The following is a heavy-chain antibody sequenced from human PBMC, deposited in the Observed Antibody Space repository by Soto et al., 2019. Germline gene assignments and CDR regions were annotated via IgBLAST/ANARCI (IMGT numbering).Heavy chain of an antibody. D-gene: IGHD1-1*01. CDR2: ISYDGANK. CDR3: ARALVPGHYCYGMDV. Sequence: GGSLRLSCAASGFTFSTYAMHWVRQAPGKGLEWVAVISYDGANKFYAASVKGRFTISRDNSKNTMYLQMNSLRAEDTTMYYWARALVPGHYCYGMDVWGQGTTVTVSS. CDR1: GFTFSTYA. J-gene: IGHJ6*02. V-gene: IGHV3-30-3*01.